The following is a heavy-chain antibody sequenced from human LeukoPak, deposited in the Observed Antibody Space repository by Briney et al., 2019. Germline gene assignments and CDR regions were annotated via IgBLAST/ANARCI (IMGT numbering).Heavy chain of an antibody. CDR3: ARTEESGYNSGYFGCYYYMDV. D-gene: IGHD5-18*01. CDR1: GGSISSYY. CDR2: VHYSGST. V-gene: IGHV4-59*01. J-gene: IGHJ6*03. Sequence: SETLSLTCTVSGGSISSYYWSWIRQPPGKGLEWIGFVHYSGSTHYNPSLKSRVTISVDTSKNQVSLKLTSVTAADTAVYYCARTEESGYNSGYFGCYYYMDVWGKGTTVTVSS.